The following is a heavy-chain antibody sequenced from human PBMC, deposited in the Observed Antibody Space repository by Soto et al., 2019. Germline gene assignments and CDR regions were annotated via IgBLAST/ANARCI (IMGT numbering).Heavy chain of an antibody. CDR3: ARALGHCSSTSCYHYYYYGMDV. D-gene: IGHD2-2*01. CDR2: IIPIFGTA. V-gene: IGHV1-69*01. CDR1: GGTFSSYA. Sequence: QVQLVQSGAEVKKPGSSVKVSCKASGGTFSSYAISWVRQAPGQGLDWMGGIIPIFGTANYAQKFQGRVTITADESTSTAYMELSSLRSEDTAVYYCARALGHCSSTSCYHYYYYGMDVWGQGTTVTVSS. J-gene: IGHJ6*02.